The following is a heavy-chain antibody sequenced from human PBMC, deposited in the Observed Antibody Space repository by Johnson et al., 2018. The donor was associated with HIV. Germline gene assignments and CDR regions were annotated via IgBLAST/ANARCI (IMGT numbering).Heavy chain of an antibody. D-gene: IGHD3-22*01. J-gene: IGHJ3*02. CDR2: ISGSGGSK. Sequence: EVQLVESGGGVVQPGRSLRLSCAASGFTFSNYAMSWVRQAPGKGLEWVSSISGSGGSKYYADSAKCRFTISRDNSKNTLYLQMNSLRAEDTAVHYCAKVRYYDRDAFDIWGQGTMVTVSS. V-gene: IGHV3-23*04. CDR1: GFTFSNYA. CDR3: AKVRYYDRDAFDI.